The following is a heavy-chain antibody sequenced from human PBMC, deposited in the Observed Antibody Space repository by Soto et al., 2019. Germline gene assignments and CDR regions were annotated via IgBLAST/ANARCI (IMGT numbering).Heavy chain of an antibody. Sequence: PGAGMRISGAPSGCTVSSDGMHRVRQAPGKGLEWVAVISYDGSNKYYADSVKGRFTISRDNSKNTLYLQMNSLRAEDTAVYYCTKDTGYSYGHYYSYRLDAGVHG. CDR2: ISYDGSNK. J-gene: IGHJ6*02. CDR3: TKDTGYSYGHYYSYRLDA. D-gene: IGHD5-18*01. CDR1: GCTVSSDG. V-gene: IGHV3-30*18.